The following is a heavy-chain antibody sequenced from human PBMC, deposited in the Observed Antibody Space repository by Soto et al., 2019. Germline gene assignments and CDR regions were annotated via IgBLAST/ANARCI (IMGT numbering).Heavy chain of an antibody. J-gene: IGHJ4*02. CDR1: GGSISSSNYY. Sequence: QLQLQESGPGLVKPSETLSLTCSVSGGSISSSNYYWGWIRQPPGKELEWIGSIYYSERTYYNPPLNSRVTMPIDTSQNHFSLKLSSVTAADTAVYYCASSYLGHYYVDYWGRGILVTVSS. D-gene: IGHD2-2*02. CDR2: IYYSERT. V-gene: IGHV4-39*02. CDR3: ASSYLGHYYVDY.